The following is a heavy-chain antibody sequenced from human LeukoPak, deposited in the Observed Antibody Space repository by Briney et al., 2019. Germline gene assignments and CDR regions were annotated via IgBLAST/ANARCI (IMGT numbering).Heavy chain of an antibody. CDR2: IKQDGSEK. V-gene: IGHV3-7*01. D-gene: IGHD1-26*01. Sequence: GGSLRLSCAASGFTFSSYWMSWVRQAPGKGLEWMANIKQDGSEKYYVDSVKGRFTISRDNAKNSLYLQMNSLRADDTSVYYCAVHSGSYFPYYFDYWGQGTLVTVSS. CDR3: AVHSGSYFPYYFDY. J-gene: IGHJ4*02. CDR1: GFTFSSYW.